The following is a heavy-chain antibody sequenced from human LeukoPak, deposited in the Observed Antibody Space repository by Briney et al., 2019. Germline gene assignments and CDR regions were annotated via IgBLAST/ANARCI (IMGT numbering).Heavy chain of an antibody. D-gene: IGHD6-13*01. J-gene: IGHJ4*02. CDR3: ARIVIAAAGTDLDY. CDR1: GYTFTGYY. Sequence: APVKVSCKASGYTFTGYYMHWVRQAPGQGLEWMGWINPNSGGTNYAQKFQGRVTMTRDTSISTAYMELSRLRSDDTAVYYCARIVIAAAGTDLDYWGQGTLVTVSS. V-gene: IGHV1-2*02. CDR2: INPNSGGT.